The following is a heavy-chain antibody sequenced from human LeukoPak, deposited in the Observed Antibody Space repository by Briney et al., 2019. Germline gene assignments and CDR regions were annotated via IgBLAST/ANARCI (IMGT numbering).Heavy chain of an antibody. CDR3: TRDRLLWFGELFAEHDY. CDR1: GFTFGDYA. V-gene: IGHV3-49*04. J-gene: IGHJ4*02. D-gene: IGHD3-10*01. Sequence: PGGSLRLSCTASGFTFGDYAMSWVRQAPGKGLEWVGFIRSKAYGGTTEYAASVKGRFTISRDDSKSIAYLQMNSLKTEDTAVYYCTRDRLLWFGELFAEHDYWGQGTLVTVSS. CDR2: IRSKAYGGTT.